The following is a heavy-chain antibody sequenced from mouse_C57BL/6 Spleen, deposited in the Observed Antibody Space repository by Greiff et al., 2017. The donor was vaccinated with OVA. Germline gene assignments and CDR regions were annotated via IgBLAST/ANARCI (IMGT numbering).Heavy chain of an antibody. V-gene: IGHV3-6*01. D-gene: IGHD3-3*01. CDR3: ARKGQAGAMDY. CDR2: ISYDGSN. J-gene: IGHJ4*01. Sequence: EVQLQQSGPGLVKPSQSLSLTCSVTGYSITSGYYWNWIRQFPGNKLEWMGYISYDGSNNYNPSLKNRISITRDTSKNQFFLKLNSVTTEDTATYYCARKGQAGAMDYWGQGTSVTVSS. CDR1: GYSITSGYY.